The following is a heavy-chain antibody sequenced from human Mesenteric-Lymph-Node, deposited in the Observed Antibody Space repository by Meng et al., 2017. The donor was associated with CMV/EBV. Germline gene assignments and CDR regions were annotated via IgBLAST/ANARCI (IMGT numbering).Heavy chain of an antibody. D-gene: IGHD7-27*01. V-gene: IGHV3-30*02. CDR3: AKGPTGDLYYFDY. J-gene: IGHJ4*02. CDR1: GFTFSSYG. CDR2: IRYDGSNK. Sequence: GGPLRLSCAASGFTFSSYGMHWVRQAPGKGLEWVAFIRYDGSNKYYADSVKGRFTISRDNSKNTLYLQMNSLRAEDTAVYYCAKGPTGDLYYFDYWGQGTLVTVSS.